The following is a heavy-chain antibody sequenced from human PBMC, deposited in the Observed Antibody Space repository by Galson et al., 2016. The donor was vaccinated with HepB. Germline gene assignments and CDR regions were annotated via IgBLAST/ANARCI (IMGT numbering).Heavy chain of an antibody. CDR3: ARDKDYTLDY. Sequence: QSGAEVTKPGASMKVSCKPSGYTFTRSGLSWVRQAPGQGLEWVGWISTNSGNTNYAQKLQGRVTMTRDTSTSTAYMELRSLTSDDTAIYYCARDKDYTLDYWGQGTLVTVSS. D-gene: IGHD4-11*01. J-gene: IGHJ4*02. CDR2: ISTNSGNT. V-gene: IGHV1-18*01. CDR1: GYTFTRSG.